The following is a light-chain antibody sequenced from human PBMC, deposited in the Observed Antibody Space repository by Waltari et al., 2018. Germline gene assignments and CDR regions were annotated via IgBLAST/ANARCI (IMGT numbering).Light chain of an antibody. CDR3: SSYTSSSTLYV. CDR1: ISDVGGYNY. J-gene: IGLJ1*01. Sequence: QSALTQPASVSGSPGQSITISCTGTISDVGGYNYLSWYQPLPGKAPKLMIYDVSKRPSGVSKRFSGSKSGNTASLTISGLQAEDEADYYCSSYTSSSTLYVCGTGTKVTVL. V-gene: IGLV2-14*01. CDR2: DVS.